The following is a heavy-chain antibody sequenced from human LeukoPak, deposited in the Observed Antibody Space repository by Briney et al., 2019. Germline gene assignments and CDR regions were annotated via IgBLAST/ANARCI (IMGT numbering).Heavy chain of an antibody. CDR3: TTDTVVVVAGSDY. CDR2: IKSKTDGGTT. CDR1: GFTFSNAW. V-gene: IGHV3-15*01. J-gene: IGHJ4*02. Sequence: GGSLRLSCAASGFTFSNAWMSWVRQAPGKGLEWVGRIKSKTDGGTTDYAAPVKGRFTISRDDSKNTLYLQMNSLKTEDTAVYYCTTDTVVVVAGSDYWGQGTLVTVPS. D-gene: IGHD2-15*01.